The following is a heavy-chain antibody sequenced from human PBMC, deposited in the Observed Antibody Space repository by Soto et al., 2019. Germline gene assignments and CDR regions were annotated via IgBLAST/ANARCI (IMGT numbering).Heavy chain of an antibody. J-gene: IGHJ1*01. D-gene: IGHD3-22*01. CDR3: ARDGYYDNEAYFQH. Sequence: EVQLVESGGGLVQPGGSLRLSCAASGFTFSSYSMNWVRQAPGKGLEWVSYISSSSSTIYYADSVKGRFTISRDNAKNSRYLQMNSLRDEDTAVYYCARDGYYDNEAYFQHWGQGTLVTVSS. V-gene: IGHV3-48*02. CDR1: GFTFSSYS. CDR2: ISSSSSTI.